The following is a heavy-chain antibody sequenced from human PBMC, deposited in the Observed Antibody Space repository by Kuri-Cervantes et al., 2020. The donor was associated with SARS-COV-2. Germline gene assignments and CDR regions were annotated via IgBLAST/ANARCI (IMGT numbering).Heavy chain of an antibody. D-gene: IGHD1-26*01. CDR1: GFSLSTSGMY. V-gene: IGHV2-70*11. CDR3: ARSIEPSGGFDY. Sequence: SGPTLVKPTQTLTLTCTVSGFSLSTSGMYVNWIRQPPGKALEWLARIGWDVETSRSTSLKTRLTISKDTSKNQVVLTMTNLDPVDTGTYYCARSIEPSGGFDYWGQATLATVSS. J-gene: IGHJ4*02. CDR2: IGWDVET.